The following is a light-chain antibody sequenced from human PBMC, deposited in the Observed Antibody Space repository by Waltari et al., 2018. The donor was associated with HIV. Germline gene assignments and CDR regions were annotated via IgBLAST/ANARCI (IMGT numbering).Light chain of an antibody. CDR2: RNN. CDR3: AAWDDSLEGIWV. Sequence: HSVLTQSSSASGTLGQTVTISCSASTSNIGSNYVYWYQQLPGTAHKLLIYRNNQRPSGVPDRFSGSKSGTSASLAISGLRSEDEADYYCAAWDDSLEGIWVLGGGTKLTVL. J-gene: IGLJ3*02. V-gene: IGLV1-47*01. CDR1: TSNIGSNY.